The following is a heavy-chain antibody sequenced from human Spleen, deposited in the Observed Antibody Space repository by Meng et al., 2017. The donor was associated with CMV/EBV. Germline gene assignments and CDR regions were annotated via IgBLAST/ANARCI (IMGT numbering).Heavy chain of an antibody. Sequence: GSLRLSCTVSGGSISSYYWSWIRQPPGKGLEWIGYIYHSGSTSYNPSLKSRATLSGDTSRNQFSLHLSSVTAADTAVYYCARGAAARRVWFDPWGQGTLVTVSS. J-gene: IGHJ5*02. CDR2: IYHSGST. CDR3: ARGAAARRVWFDP. D-gene: IGHD6-6*01. CDR1: GGSISSYY. V-gene: IGHV4-59*08.